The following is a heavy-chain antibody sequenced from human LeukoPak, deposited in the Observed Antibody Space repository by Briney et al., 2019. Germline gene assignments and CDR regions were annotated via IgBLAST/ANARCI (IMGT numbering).Heavy chain of an antibody. CDR1: GFTFSSYE. CDR3: ARTAFDDSR. CDR2: ISSSGSTI. D-gene: IGHD3-16*01. J-gene: IGHJ4*02. Sequence: GGSLRLSCAASGFTFSSYEMNWVRQAPGKGLEWVSYISSSGSTIYYADSVKGRFTISRDNAKNSLYLQMNSLRAEDTAVYYCARTAFDDSRWGQGTLVTVSS. V-gene: IGHV3-48*03.